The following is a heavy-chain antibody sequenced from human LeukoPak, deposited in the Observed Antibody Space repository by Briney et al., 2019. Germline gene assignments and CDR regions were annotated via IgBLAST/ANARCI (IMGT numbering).Heavy chain of an antibody. CDR3: ARVGYDSSGYPLGY. D-gene: IGHD3-22*01. CDR2: IWYDGSNK. Sequence: GGSLRLSCAASGFTFSSYGMHWVRQAPGKGLEWVAVIWYDGSNKYYADSVKGRFTISRDNSKNTLYLQMTSLRAEDTAVYYCARVGYDSSGYPLGYWGQGTLVTVSS. V-gene: IGHV3-33*01. CDR1: GFTFSSYG. J-gene: IGHJ4*02.